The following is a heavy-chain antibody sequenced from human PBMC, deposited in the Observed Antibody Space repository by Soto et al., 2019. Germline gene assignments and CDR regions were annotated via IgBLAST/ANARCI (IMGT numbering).Heavy chain of an antibody. J-gene: IGHJ3*01. V-gene: IGHV1-18*01. Sequence: VASVKVSCKASGYIFSSFYINWVRQAPGQGLEWMGWTSGYSGNSKYAQKFQGRVTMTTDTSTNTGYMEMRSLTSDDTAVYYCARDIFGHVYAFDLCGQGPMVTVSS. D-gene: IGHD3-3*02. CDR3: ARDIFGHVYAFDL. CDR1: GYIFSSFY. CDR2: TSGYSGNS.